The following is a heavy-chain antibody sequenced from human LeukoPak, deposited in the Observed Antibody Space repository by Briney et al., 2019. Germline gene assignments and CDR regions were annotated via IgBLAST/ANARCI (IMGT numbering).Heavy chain of an antibody. CDR1: GGSISSGGYY. CDR2: IYYSGST. V-gene: IGHV4-31*03. Sequence: SETLSLTCTVSGGSISSGGYYWSWIRQHPGKGLEWIGYIYYSGSTYHNPSLKSRVTISVDTSKNQFSLKLSSVTAADTAVYYCARTDSSGYYSYWFDPWGQGTLVTVSS. J-gene: IGHJ5*02. CDR3: ARTDSSGYYSYWFDP. D-gene: IGHD3-22*01.